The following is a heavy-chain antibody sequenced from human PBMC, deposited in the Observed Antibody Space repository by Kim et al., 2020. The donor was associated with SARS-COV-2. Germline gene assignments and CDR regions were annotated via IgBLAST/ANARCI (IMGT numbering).Heavy chain of an antibody. V-gene: IGHV4-59*01. CDR1: GGSISSYY. D-gene: IGHD1-26*01. CDR3: ARVLQGSWYSGSYWPYNWFDP. CDR2: IYYSGST. Sequence: SETLSLTCTVSGGSISSYYWSWIRQPPGKGLEWIGYIYYSGSTNYNPSLKSRVTISVDTSKNQFSLKLSSVTAADTAVYYCARVLQGSWYSGSYWPYNWFDPWGQGTLVTVSS. J-gene: IGHJ5*02.